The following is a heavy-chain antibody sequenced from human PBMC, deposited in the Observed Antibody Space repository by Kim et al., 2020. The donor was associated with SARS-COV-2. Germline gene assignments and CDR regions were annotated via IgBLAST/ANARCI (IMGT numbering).Heavy chain of an antibody. CDR3: ARARAWLWVVEGWFDP. J-gene: IGHJ5*02. CDR2: IYHSGST. V-gene: IGHV4-4*02. D-gene: IGHD2-15*01. Sequence: SETLSLTCAVSGGSISSSNWWSWVRQPPGKGLEWIGEIYHSGSTNYNPSLKSRVTISVDKSKNQFSLKLSSVTAADTAVYYCARARAWLWVVEGWFDPWGQGTLVTVSS. CDR1: GGSISSSNW.